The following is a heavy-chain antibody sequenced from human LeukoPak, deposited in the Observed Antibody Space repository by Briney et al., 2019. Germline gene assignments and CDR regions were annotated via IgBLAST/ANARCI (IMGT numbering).Heavy chain of an antibody. CDR1: GGTFSSYV. V-gene: IGHV1-69*04. J-gene: IGHJ5*02. Sequence: SVKVSCKASGGTFSSYVISWVRQAPGQGLEWMGRIIPIFGIANYAQKFQGRVTITADKSTSTAYMELSSLRSEDTAVYCCARDRCSSTSCYQNWFDPWGQGTLVTVSS. CDR3: ARDRCSSTSCYQNWFDP. CDR2: IIPIFGIA. D-gene: IGHD2-2*01.